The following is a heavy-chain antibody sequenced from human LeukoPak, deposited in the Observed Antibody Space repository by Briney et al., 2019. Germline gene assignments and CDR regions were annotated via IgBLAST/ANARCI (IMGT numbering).Heavy chain of an antibody. CDR3: ARVRVHDRGCYDY. CDR1: GFTFSDIY. Sequence: GGSLRLSCACSGFTFSDIYMDWVRQAPGKGLEWVGHIRNKADGHTTEYAPSVRGRFTLSRDDSTNSLYLQTNSLKTEDTAVYYCARVRVHDRGCYDYWGQGTLVTVSS. V-gene: IGHV3-72*01. J-gene: IGHJ4*02. D-gene: IGHD2-15*01. CDR2: IRNKADGHTT.